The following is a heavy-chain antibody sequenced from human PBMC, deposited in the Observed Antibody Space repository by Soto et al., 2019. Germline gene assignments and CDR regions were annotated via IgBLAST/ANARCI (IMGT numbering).Heavy chain of an antibody. V-gene: IGHV3-30*18. D-gene: IGHD2-2*01. CDR2: ISYDGSNK. Sequence: QVQLVESGGGVVQPGRSLRLSCAASGFTFSSYGMHWVRQAPGKGLEWVAVISYDGSNKYYADSVQGRFTISRDNSKKTWYLQRISLRAVDTAVDYWAKGPQNCSCTSGPMDVLGQGTTVTVSS. J-gene: IGHJ6*01. CDR3: AKGPQNCSCTSGPMDV. CDR1: GFTFSSYG.